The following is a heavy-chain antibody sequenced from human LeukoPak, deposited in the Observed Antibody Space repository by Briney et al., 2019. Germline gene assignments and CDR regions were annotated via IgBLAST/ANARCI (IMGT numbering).Heavy chain of an antibody. CDR3: ARDSYCSGGSCQQYNWFDP. Sequence: PSETLSLTCTVSGGSISSSSYYWGWIRQPPGKGLEWIGYIYYSGSTYYNPSLKSRVTISVDTSKNQFSLKLSSVTAADTAVYYCARDSYCSGGSCQQYNWFDPWGQGTLVTVSS. D-gene: IGHD2-15*01. CDR1: GGSISSSSYY. J-gene: IGHJ5*02. CDR2: IYYSGST. V-gene: IGHV4-30-4*08.